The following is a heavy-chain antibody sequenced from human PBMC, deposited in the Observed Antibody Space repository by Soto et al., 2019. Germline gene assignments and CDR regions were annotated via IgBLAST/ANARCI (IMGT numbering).Heavy chain of an antibody. CDR3: AHTTPVTTFDY. Sequence: QITLRESGPTRVKPTQTLTLTCTFSGFSLSTSGEGVGWIRQPPGKALEWLALIYWDDDKRYSPSLKSRLTITKDTSKNQVVLTMTNMDPVDTATYYCAHTTPVTTFDYWGLGTLVTVSS. V-gene: IGHV2-5*02. CDR2: IYWDDDK. J-gene: IGHJ4*02. CDR1: GFSLSTSGEG. D-gene: IGHD4-17*01.